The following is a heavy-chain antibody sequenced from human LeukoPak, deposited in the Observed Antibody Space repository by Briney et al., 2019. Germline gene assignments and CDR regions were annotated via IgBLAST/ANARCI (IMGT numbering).Heavy chain of an antibody. J-gene: IGHJ4*02. CDR2: IWYDGSNK. D-gene: IGHD3-9*01. CDR1: GFTFSSYG. Sequence: GRSLRLSCSASGFTFSSYGMHWVRQAPGKGLEWVPVIWYDGSNKYYADSVKGRFTISRDNSKNTLYLQMNSLRGEDTAVYYCARDRGYFDYFDYWGQGTLVTVSS. V-gene: IGHV3-33*01. CDR3: ARDRGYFDYFDY.